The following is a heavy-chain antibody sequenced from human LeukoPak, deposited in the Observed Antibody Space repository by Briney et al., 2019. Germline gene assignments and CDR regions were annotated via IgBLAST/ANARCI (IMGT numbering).Heavy chain of an antibody. V-gene: IGHV4-59*12. D-gene: IGHD3-22*01. CDR3: ARDSPYYDSSGYRTRDAFDI. Sequence: SETLSLTCTVSGGSISSYYWSWIRQPPGKGLEWIGYIYYSGSTYYNPSLKSRVTISVDTSKNQFSLKLSSVTAADTAVYYRARDSPYYDSSGYRTRDAFDIWGQGTMVTVSS. CDR1: GGSISSYY. CDR2: IYYSGST. J-gene: IGHJ3*02.